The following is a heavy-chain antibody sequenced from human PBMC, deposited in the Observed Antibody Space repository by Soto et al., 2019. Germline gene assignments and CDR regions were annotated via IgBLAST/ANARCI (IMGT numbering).Heavy chain of an antibody. CDR2: IYYSGNT. CDR3: GRRGEILSGFFDH. J-gene: IGHJ4*02. Sequence: SETLSLTCRVSGAYLISSSDYYWGWIRQPPGKGLEWIGNIYYSGNTYYNPSVESRVTMSVDVSKNQFSLKPRSVTAADTAVYYCGRRGEILSGFFDHWSQGTLVTVSS. CDR1: GAYLISSSDYY. V-gene: IGHV4-39*01. D-gene: IGHD3-9*01.